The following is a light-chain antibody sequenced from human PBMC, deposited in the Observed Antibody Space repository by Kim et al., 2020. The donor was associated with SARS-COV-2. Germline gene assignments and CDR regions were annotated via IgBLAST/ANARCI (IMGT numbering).Light chain of an antibody. V-gene: IGKV2-28*01. CDR3: MQGLQLPPS. J-gene: IGKJ2*03. Sequence: EPASISCRSSHSLLHSNGRNYLDWYLQKPGQSPQLLVHLGSDRASGVPDRFSGSGSGTDFTLKISRVEAEDVGVYYCMQGLQLPPSFGQGTKLEIK. CDR2: LGS. CDR1: HSLLHSNGRNY.